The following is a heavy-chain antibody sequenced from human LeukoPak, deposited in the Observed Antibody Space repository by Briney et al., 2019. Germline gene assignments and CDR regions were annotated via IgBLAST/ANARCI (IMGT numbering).Heavy chain of an antibody. V-gene: IGHV3-23*01. CDR2: ISGSGGST. D-gene: IGHD3-10*01. CDR3: AKGGRITMLRGVQRDHYFDY. Sequence: GGSLRLSCAASGFTFSSYAMSWVRQAPGKGLEWVSAISGSGGSTYYADSVKGRFTISRDNSKNTLYLQMNSLRVEDTAVYYCAKGGRITMLRGVQRDHYFDYWGQGTLVTVSS. CDR1: GFTFSSYA. J-gene: IGHJ4*02.